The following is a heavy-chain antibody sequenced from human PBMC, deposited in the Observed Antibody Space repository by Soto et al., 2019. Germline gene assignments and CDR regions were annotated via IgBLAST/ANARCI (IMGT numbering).Heavy chain of an antibody. D-gene: IGHD3-10*01. CDR1: GFTFSSYS. Sequence: EVQLVESGGGLVQPGGSLRLSCAASGFTFSSYSMNWVRQAPGKGLEWVSYISSSSSTIYYADSVKGRFTISRDNAKNSLYLQMNSLRAEDTAAYYCARANYYGSPGDFDYWGQGTLVTASS. CDR2: ISSSSSTI. CDR3: ARANYYGSPGDFDY. V-gene: IGHV3-48*01. J-gene: IGHJ4*02.